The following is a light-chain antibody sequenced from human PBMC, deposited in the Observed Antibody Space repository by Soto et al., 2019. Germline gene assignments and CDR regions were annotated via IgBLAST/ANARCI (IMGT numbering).Light chain of an antibody. CDR2: DAS. J-gene: IGKJ5*01. CDR3: QQYDNLLIT. Sequence: DLQITQSPSSLSASVGDRVTITCQASQDISNYLNWYQQKLGKAPKLLIYDASNLETGVPSRFSGSGSGTDFTFTISSLQPVDIATYYCQQYDNLLITFGQGTRLEIK. V-gene: IGKV1-33*01. CDR1: QDISNY.